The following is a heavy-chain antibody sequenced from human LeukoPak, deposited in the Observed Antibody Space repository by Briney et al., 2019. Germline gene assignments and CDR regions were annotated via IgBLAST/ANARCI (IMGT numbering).Heavy chain of an antibody. J-gene: IGHJ6*03. CDR2: IRASGDTT. CDR1: GFTFSNYA. V-gene: IGHV3-23*01. Sequence: GGSLRLSCTASGFTFSNYAMSWVRQAPGKGLQWVSDIRASGDTTHYADSVKGRFTISRDNSKNTLYLQMNSLRAEDTAVYYCAKNFASAWNYYMDVWSKGTTVTVSS. D-gene: IGHD6-19*01. CDR3: AKNFASAWNYYMDV.